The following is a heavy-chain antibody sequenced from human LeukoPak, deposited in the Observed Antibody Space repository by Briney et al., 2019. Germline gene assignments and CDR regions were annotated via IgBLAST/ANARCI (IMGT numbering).Heavy chain of an antibody. CDR1: GFTVYNFA. D-gene: IGHD3-3*01. CDR2: ITGGGGST. Sequence: GSLRLSCVASGFTVYNFAMSWVRQAPGKGLEWVSLITGGGGSTDYADSVKGRFTISRGNSKNTLYLQMNSLRVEDTATYYCAKDGRSGAPFDRWGQGTVLTVSS. CDR3: AKDGRSGAPFDR. V-gene: IGHV3-23*01. J-gene: IGHJ4*02.